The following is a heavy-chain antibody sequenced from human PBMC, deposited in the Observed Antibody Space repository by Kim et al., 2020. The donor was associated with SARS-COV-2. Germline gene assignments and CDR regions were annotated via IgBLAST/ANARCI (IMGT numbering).Heavy chain of an antibody. V-gene: IGHV1-8*01. CDR2: MNLNSGNT. CDR3: ARGARGSTMIVVVPLYYYYMDV. D-gene: IGHD3-22*01. J-gene: IGHJ6*03. Sequence: ASVKVSCKASGYTFTSYDINWVRQATGQGLEWMGWMNLNSGNTGYAQKFQGRVTMTRNTSISTAYMELSSLRSEDTAVYYCARGARGSTMIVVVPLYYYYMDVWGKGTTVTVSS. CDR1: GYTFTSYD.